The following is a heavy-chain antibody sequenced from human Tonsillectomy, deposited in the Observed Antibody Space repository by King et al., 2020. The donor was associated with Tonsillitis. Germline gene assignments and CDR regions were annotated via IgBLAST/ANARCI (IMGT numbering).Heavy chain of an antibody. CDR3: AREYCGGDCVAAIYDY. CDR2: IWYDGSNK. J-gene: IGHJ4*02. CDR1: GFTFSSYG. D-gene: IGHD2-21*02. V-gene: IGHV3-33*01. Sequence: HVQLVESGGGVVQPGRSLRLSCAASGFTFSSYGMHWVRQAPGKGLEWVAVIWYDGSNKYYADSVKGRFTISRDNSKNTLYLQMNSLRAEDTAVYYCAREYCGGDCVAAIYDYWGQGTLVTVSS.